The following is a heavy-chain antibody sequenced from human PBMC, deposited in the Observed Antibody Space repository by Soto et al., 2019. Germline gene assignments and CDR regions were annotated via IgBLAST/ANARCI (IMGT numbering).Heavy chain of an antibody. CDR3: ARSSGRSSGWGHYYYYGLDV. CDR1: GGSLNGYD. CDR2: ISHSGTT. J-gene: IGHJ6*02. Sequence: PETLSLTCAVYGGSLNGYDWSWIRQPPGKGLEWIGEISHSGTTNYNPSLKSRVTISVDTSKNQFSLKLKSVTAEDTAVYYCARSSGRSSGWGHYYYYGLDVWGQGPTVT. V-gene: IGHV4-34*01. D-gene: IGHD6-19*01.